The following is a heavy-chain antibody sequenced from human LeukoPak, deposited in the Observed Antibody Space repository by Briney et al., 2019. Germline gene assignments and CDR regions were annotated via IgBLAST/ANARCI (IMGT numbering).Heavy chain of an antibody. D-gene: IGHD5-18*01. V-gene: IGHV3-48*03. CDR2: ISTSGSSI. J-gene: IGHJ4*02. CDR1: GFTFSTYE. Sequence: GGSLRLSCAASGFTFSTYEINWVRQAPGKGLEWLSHISTSGSSIHYADSVKGRFTISRDNAKTSLYLLMNSLRAEDTAVYYCARHLSGVTGYTYGRGIDYWGQGTLVTVSS. CDR3: ARHLSGVTGYTYGRGIDY.